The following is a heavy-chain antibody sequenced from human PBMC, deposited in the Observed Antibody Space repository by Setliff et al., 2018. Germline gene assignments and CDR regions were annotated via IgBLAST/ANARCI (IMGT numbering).Heavy chain of an antibody. V-gene: IGHV4-31*01. Sequence: SETLSLTCTVSGDSMNSGPHYYWSWIRQHPGKGLEWIGYIHYSGTTYYNPSLKSPVTISVDTSKNQFSLKLSSVTAADTAVYYCARWRVRDSGYYPRLSYMDVWGKGTTVTVSS. CDR1: GDSMNSGPHYY. CDR3: ARWRVRDSGYYPRLSYMDV. D-gene: IGHD3-22*01. J-gene: IGHJ6*03. CDR2: IHYSGTT.